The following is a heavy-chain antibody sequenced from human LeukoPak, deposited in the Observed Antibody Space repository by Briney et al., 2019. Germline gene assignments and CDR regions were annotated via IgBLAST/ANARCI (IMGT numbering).Heavy chain of an antibody. J-gene: IGHJ4*02. CDR2: INPNSGGT. CDR3: AREGNGVVRSPFDY. D-gene: IGHD3-3*01. Sequence: GASVKVSCKASGYTFTGYYMHWVRQAPGQGLEWMGWINPNSGGTNYAQKFQGRVTMTRDTSISTAYMELSRLRSDDTAVYYCAREGNGVVRSPFDYWGQGTLVTVSS. CDR1: GYTFTGYY. V-gene: IGHV1-2*02.